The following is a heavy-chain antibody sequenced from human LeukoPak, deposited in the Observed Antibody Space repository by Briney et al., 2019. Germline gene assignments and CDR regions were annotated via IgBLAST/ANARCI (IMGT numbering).Heavy chain of an antibody. D-gene: IGHD6-13*01. CDR2: ISAYNGNT. Sequence: ASVKVSCKASGYTFTSYGISWVRQAPGQGLEWMGWISAYNGNTNYAQKLQGRVTMTTDTSTSTAYMELRSLRSDDTAVYYCARRYSSSWYASAFDYWGQGTLVTVSS. CDR1: GYTFTSYG. V-gene: IGHV1-18*01. CDR3: ARRYSSSWYASAFDY. J-gene: IGHJ4*02.